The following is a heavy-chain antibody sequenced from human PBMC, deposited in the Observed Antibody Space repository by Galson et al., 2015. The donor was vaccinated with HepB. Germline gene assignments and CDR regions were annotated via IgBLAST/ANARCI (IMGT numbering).Heavy chain of an antibody. CDR3: ARGGRITIFGVVTNFDY. D-gene: IGHD3-3*01. V-gene: IGHV1-2*02. Sequence: SVKVSCKASGYTFTGYYMHWVRQAPGQGLEWMGWINPNSGGTNYAQKFQGRVTMTRDTSISTAYMELSRLRSDDTAVYYCARGGRITIFGVVTNFDYWGQGTLVTVSS. J-gene: IGHJ4*02. CDR1: GYTFTGYY. CDR2: INPNSGGT.